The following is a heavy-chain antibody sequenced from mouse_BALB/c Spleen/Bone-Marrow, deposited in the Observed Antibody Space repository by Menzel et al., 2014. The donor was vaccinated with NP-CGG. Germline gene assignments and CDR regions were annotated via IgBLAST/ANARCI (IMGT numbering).Heavy chain of an antibody. CDR1: GYPFTSYN. CDR2: IDPYNGGT. V-gene: IGHV1S135*01. J-gene: IGHJ2*01. CDR3: ARHSYYGSSLFDY. Sequence: VQLQQPGPELVKPGPPPPPSCNASGYPFTSYNMYWVKQSHGKSLEWIGYIDPYNGGTSYNQKFKGKATLTVDKSSSTAYMHLNSLTSEDSAVYYCARHSYYGSSLFDYWGQGTTLTV. D-gene: IGHD1-1*01.